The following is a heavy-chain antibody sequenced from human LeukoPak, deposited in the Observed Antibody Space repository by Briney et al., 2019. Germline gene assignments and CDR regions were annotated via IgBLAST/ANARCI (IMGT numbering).Heavy chain of an antibody. CDR2: ISSSSSYI. J-gene: IGHJ4*02. CDR1: GFTLSTYT. CDR3: AKDLAWGAYQPPDDY. V-gene: IGHV3-21*01. D-gene: IGHD1-26*01. Sequence: PGGSLRLSCAASGFTLSTYTMNWVRQAPGKGLEWVSSISSSSSYIYYADSVKGRLTISRDNSKNTLFLQMNSLRAEDTAVYYCAKDLAWGAYQPPDDYWGQGALVTVSS.